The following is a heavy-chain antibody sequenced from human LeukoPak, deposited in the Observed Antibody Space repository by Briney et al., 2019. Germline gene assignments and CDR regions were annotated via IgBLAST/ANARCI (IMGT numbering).Heavy chain of an antibody. CDR2: ISPSGGST. V-gene: IGHV1-46*01. D-gene: IGHD2-15*01. J-gene: IGHJ2*01. Sequence: ASVKVSCKAFGYTFTSNYMHWVRQAPGQGPEWMGVISPSGGSTTYAQKFQGRVTMTRDMSTSTVYMELSSLGSEDTAVYYCARSDHFEVAATRDWYFDLWGRGTLVTVSS. CDR1: GYTFTSNY. CDR3: ARSDHFEVAATRDWYFDL.